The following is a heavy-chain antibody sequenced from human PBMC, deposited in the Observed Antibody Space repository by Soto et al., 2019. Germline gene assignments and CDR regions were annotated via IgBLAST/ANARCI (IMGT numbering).Heavy chain of an antibody. Sequence: PGGSLRLSCAASGFTFDDYAMHWVRQAPGKGLEWVSGISWNSGSIGYADSVKGRFTISRDNAKNTLYLQMDSLRAEDTGVYFCARDDCSSPSCYVYWGQGTPVTVSS. CDR2: ISWNSGSI. V-gene: IGHV3-9*01. J-gene: IGHJ4*02. CDR3: ARDDCSSPSCYVY. CDR1: GFTFDDYA. D-gene: IGHD2-2*01.